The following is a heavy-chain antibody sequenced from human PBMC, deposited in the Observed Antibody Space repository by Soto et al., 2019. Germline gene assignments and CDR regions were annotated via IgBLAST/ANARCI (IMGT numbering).Heavy chain of an antibody. V-gene: IGHV5-51*01. D-gene: IGHD2-2*01. J-gene: IGHJ6*02. CDR3: ARHGGLGYCRSTICSRGYYEYYYGMDG. CDR2: IYPGDSDT. CDR1: GYSFTSYW. Sequence: ESLKISGKGSGYSFTSYWIGWVRQMPGKGLEWMGIIYPGDSDTRYSPSFQGQVTISADKSISTAYLQWSSLKASDTAMYYCARHGGLGYCRSTICSRGYYEYYYGMDGWGQGTTVTLSS.